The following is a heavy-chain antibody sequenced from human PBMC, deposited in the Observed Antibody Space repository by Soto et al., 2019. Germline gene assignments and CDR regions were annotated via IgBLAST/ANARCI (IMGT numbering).Heavy chain of an antibody. Sequence: QVQLVQSGAEVKKPGSSVKVSCKASGGTFSSYAISWVRQAPGQGLEWMGGIIPIFGTANYAQKFQGRVXIXAXXSTSTASMELSSLRSEDTAVYYCARYHSGYSKFDYWGQGTLVTVSS. CDR3: ARYHSGYSKFDY. J-gene: IGHJ4*02. D-gene: IGHD6-13*01. CDR2: IIPIFGTA. V-gene: IGHV1-69*12. CDR1: GGTFSSYA.